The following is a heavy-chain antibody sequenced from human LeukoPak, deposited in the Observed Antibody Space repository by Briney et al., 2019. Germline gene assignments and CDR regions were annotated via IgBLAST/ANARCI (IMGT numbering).Heavy chain of an antibody. Sequence: GGSLRLSCAASGFTFSSYSMNWVRQAPGKGLEWVSSISSSSSYIYYADSVKGRFTISRDNAKNSLYLQMNSLRAGDTAVYYCAREDGYNSRALDYWGQGTLVTVSS. J-gene: IGHJ4*02. CDR3: AREDGYNSRALDY. CDR1: GFTFSSYS. CDR2: ISSSSSYI. D-gene: IGHD5-24*01. V-gene: IGHV3-21*01.